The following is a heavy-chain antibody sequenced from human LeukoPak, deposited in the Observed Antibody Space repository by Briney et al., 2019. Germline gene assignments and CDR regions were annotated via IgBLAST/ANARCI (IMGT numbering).Heavy chain of an antibody. CDR3: AKDTYAGIGLLLDS. D-gene: IGHD2-2*01. V-gene: IGHV3-23*01. CDR1: GFSFSSYA. Sequence: PGGSLRLSCAASGFSFSSYAMSWVRQAPGKGLEWVSGISGRGATTYYADSVKGRFTISRVNSKNTLYLQMNSLRVEDTAAYYCAKDTYAGIGLLLDSWGQGTLVTVSS. J-gene: IGHJ4*02. CDR2: ISGRGATT.